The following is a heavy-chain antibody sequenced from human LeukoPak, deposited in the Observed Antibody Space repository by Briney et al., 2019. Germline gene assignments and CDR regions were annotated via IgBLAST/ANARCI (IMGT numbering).Heavy chain of an antibody. Sequence: PSETLSLTCGVSGGSVTSTNWWTWVRQPPGKGLEWIGEVHLDGRTNYNPSLKSRLTMSVDLSENHVSLKLTSVTAADTAVYYCAREGGFYRPLDYSGQGTLITVSS. CDR3: AREGGFYRPLDY. CDR1: GGSVTSTNW. J-gene: IGHJ4*02. CDR2: VHLDGRT. V-gene: IGHV4-4*02. D-gene: IGHD3-3*01.